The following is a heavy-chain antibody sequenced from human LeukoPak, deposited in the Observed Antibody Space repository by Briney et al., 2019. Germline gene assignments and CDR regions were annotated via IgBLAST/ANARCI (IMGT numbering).Heavy chain of an antibody. CDR2: IKSKTAGGIT. Sequence: GGSLRLSCAASGLNFNNAWMSWVRQAPGKGLEWVGRIKSKTAGGITDYAAPVKGRLTISRDDSENTLYLKMNSVKTEDIGVYYCTTGGSGTGPLDYWGQGTLVTVSS. CDR1: GLNFNNAW. D-gene: IGHD6-13*01. V-gene: IGHV3-15*05. J-gene: IGHJ4*02. CDR3: TTGGSGTGPLDY.